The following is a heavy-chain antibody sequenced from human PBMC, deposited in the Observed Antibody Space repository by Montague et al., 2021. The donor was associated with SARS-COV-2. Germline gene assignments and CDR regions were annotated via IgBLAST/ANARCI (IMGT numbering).Heavy chain of an antibody. Sequence: SETLSLTCTVSGVSVTDYYWSWIRQPPGKGPEWVGDVLYNKGTNFNPSLKSRVSMSVDKSWNQFSLRLTSVTAADTAIYYCARKGSGRSDLAYWGQGTLVTVSS. D-gene: IGHD1-26*01. CDR1: GVSVTDYY. J-gene: IGHJ4*02. V-gene: IGHV4-59*02. CDR2: VLYNKGT. CDR3: ARKGSGRSDLAY.